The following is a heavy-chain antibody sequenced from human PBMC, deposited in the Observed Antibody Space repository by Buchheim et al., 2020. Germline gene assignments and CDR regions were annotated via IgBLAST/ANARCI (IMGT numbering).Heavy chain of an antibody. J-gene: IGHJ4*02. Sequence: QVQLVESGGGVVQPGRSLRLSCAASGFTFSSYGMHWVRQAPGKGLEWVAVIWYDGSNKYYADSVKGRFTISRDNSKNTLYLQMNSLRAEDTAVYYCAREGLQLWLRGTFDYWGQGTL. CDR1: GFTFSSYG. V-gene: IGHV3-33*01. CDR3: AREGLQLWLRGTFDY. CDR2: IWYDGSNK. D-gene: IGHD5-18*01.